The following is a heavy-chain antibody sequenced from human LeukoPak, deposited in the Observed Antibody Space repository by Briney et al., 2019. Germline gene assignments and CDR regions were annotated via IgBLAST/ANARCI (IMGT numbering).Heavy chain of an antibody. V-gene: IGHV4-59*01. J-gene: IGHJ4*02. CDR1: GASTSGYY. Sequence: SETLSLTCIVSGASTSGYYWSWIRQPPGGGRGWIAYISYSGSTDYNPSLKSRVTISIDTSNNRFSLRLSSVTAADTAVYYCARSDLYSGSYYGVLYFNYWGQGTPVTVSS. CDR3: ARSDLYSGSYYGVLYFNY. D-gene: IGHD3-22*01. CDR2: ISYSGST.